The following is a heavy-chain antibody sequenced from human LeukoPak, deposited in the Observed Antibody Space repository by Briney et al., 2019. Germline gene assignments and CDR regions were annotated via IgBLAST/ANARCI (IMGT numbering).Heavy chain of an antibody. D-gene: IGHD2-21*02. CDR2: INHSGST. CDR1: GGSFSGYY. J-gene: IGHJ4*02. V-gene: IGHV4-34*01. Sequence: SETLSLTCAVYGGSFSGYYWSWIRQPPGKGLEWIGEINHSGSTNYNPSLKSRVTISVDTSKNQFSLKLSSVTAADTAVYYCARGTAVATFASSRPSTKFDYWGQGTLVTVSS. CDR3: ARGTAVATFASSRPSTKFDY.